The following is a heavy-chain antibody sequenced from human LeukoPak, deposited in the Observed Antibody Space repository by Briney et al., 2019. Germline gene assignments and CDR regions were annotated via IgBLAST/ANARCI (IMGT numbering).Heavy chain of an antibody. V-gene: IGHV3-9*01. Sequence: PGRSLRLSCAATGFTFDDYAMHWVRQAPGKGLEWVSGISWNSGSIGYADSVKGRFTISRDNAKNSLYLQMNSLRAEDTALYYCAKDTTLKLLWFGELWSGMDVWGQGTTATVSS. CDR3: AKDTTLKLLWFGELWSGMDV. CDR2: ISWNSGSI. D-gene: IGHD3-10*01. CDR1: GFTFDDYA. J-gene: IGHJ6*02.